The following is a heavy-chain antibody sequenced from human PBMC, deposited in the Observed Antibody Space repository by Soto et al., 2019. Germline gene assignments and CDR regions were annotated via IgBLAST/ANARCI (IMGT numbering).Heavy chain of an antibody. CDR2: ISGSGGST. V-gene: IGHV3-23*01. D-gene: IGHD3-22*01. CDR1: WFTFSSYA. J-gene: IGHJ4*02. Sequence: GGSLRLSCAASWFTFSSYAMSWVRQAPWKGLEWFSAISGSGGSTYYADSVKGRFTISRDNSKNTLYLQMNRLRAEETAVYYCATPNDSSGYSHWGKGKLVTVSS. CDR3: ATPNDSSGYSH.